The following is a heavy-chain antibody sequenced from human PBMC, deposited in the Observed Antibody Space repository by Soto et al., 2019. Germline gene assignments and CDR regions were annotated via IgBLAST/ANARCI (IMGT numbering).Heavy chain of an antibody. Sequence: QVHLQESGPGLVKPSQTLSLTCTVSGGSISSGVYYWSWIRQPPGKGLEWIGYIYYTGGTYYNPSLKSRVTISVDTSKNQFSLKLSSVTAADTAVYYCARVYSNYWYFDLWGRGTLVTVSS. J-gene: IGHJ2*01. CDR1: GGSISSGVYY. CDR3: ARVYSNYWYFDL. CDR2: IYYTGGT. D-gene: IGHD4-4*01. V-gene: IGHV4-30-4*01.